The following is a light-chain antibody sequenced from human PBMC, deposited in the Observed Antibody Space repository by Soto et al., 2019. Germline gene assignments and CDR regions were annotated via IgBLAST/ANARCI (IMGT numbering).Light chain of an antibody. J-gene: IGKJ2*01. CDR2: KAS. CDR1: QSINTW. CDR3: QQYNSHSSYT. Sequence: DIQMTQSPSTLSASVGDRVTITCRASQSINTWLAWYQQKPGKAPKLLIYKASSLGSGVPSRFSGSGSGTDFTLSISSLQPDDFVIYYCQQYNSHSSYTFGQETKLEIK. V-gene: IGKV1-5*03.